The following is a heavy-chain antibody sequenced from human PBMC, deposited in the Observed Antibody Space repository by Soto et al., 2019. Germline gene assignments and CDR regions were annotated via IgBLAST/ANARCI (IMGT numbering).Heavy chain of an antibody. Sequence: QVQLQQWGAGLLKPSETLSLTCAVYGGSFSGYYWTWIRQSPEKGLEWIGEVNHSGTTYYNQSLKTRVTISVHTPKNQFSLNMSSVTAADTAVYYCARGIGYCSSINCYSSRRLRFDSWGQGTLVTVSS. CDR3: ARGIGYCSSINCYSSRRLRFDS. D-gene: IGHD2-2*01. CDR1: GGSFSGYY. CDR2: VNHSGTT. J-gene: IGHJ4*02. V-gene: IGHV4-34*01.